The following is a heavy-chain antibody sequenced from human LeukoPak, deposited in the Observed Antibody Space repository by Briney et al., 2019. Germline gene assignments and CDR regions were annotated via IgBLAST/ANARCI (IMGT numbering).Heavy chain of an antibody. V-gene: IGHV3-7*01. CDR2: IKQDGSEK. D-gene: IGHD3-16*01. CDR3: ARDPDYRGSQPHGYFDY. Sequence: GGSLRLSCTASGFTFNNYAMSWVRQAPGKGLEWVANIKQDGSEKYYVDSVKGRFTISRDNAKNSLYLQMNSLRAEDTAVYYCARDPDYRGSQPHGYFDYWGQGTLVTVSS. J-gene: IGHJ4*02. CDR1: GFTFNNYA.